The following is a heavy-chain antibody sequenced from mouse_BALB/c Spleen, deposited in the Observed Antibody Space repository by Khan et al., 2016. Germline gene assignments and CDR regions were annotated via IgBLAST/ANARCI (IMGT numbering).Heavy chain of an antibody. CDR3: AINWDEEDY. V-gene: IGHV3-2*02. CDR2: ISYSGST. CDR1: GYSITSDYA. Sequence: QLEESGPGLVKPSQSLSLTCTVTGYSITSDYAWNWIRQFPGNKLEWMGYISYSGSTSYNPSLKSRISITRDTSKNQFFLQLNSVTTEDTATYYCAINWDEEDYWGQGTLVTVSA. J-gene: IGHJ3*01. D-gene: IGHD4-1*02.